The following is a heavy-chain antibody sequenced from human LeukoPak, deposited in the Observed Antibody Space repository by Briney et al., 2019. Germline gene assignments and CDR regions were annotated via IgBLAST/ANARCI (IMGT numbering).Heavy chain of an antibody. V-gene: IGHV4-4*02. CDR2: IYHSGST. Sequence: PSGTLSLTCAVSGGSISNSNWWNWVRQPPGKGLEWIGEIYHSGSTNYNPSLRSRVTISVDRSKNQFALKLTSVTAADTAEYYCARGQGSYGDYWGQGTLVIVSS. CDR3: ARGQGSYGDY. J-gene: IGHJ4*02. CDR1: GGSISNSNW. D-gene: IGHD5-18*01.